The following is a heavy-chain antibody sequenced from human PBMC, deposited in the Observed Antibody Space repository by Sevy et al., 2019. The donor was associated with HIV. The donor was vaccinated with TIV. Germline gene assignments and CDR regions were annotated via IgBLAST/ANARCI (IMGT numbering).Heavy chain of an antibody. CDR1: GFIFSDYY. J-gene: IGHJ4*02. CDR2: ISGSGIT. Sequence: GGSLRLSCSASGFIFSDYYMSWIRQAPGRGLEWVSYISGSGITYYADSVEGRFTISRDNARTSLYLQMNSLRADDTAVYYCARDPLLGIAREVARGGYWGQGTLVTVSS. D-gene: IGHD2-2*03. V-gene: IGHV3-11*01. CDR3: ARDPLLGIAREVARGGY.